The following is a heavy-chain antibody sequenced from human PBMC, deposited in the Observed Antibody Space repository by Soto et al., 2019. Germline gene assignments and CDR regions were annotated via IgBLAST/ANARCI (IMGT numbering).Heavy chain of an antibody. D-gene: IGHD1-26*01. V-gene: IGHV3-23*01. J-gene: IGHJ5*02. Sequence: GGSLRLSCAASGFTFRSYAMSWVRQAPGKGLEWVSAISGSGDTTYYVDSVKGRFTISRDSSKNTLYLQMDSLRAEDTAQYYCAKEAYSGSYYWFDPWGQGTLVTVSS. CDR3: AKEAYSGSYYWFDP. CDR1: GFTFRSYA. CDR2: ISGSGDTT.